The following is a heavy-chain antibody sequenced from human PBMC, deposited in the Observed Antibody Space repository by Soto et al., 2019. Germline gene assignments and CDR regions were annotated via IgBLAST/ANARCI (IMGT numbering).Heavy chain of an antibody. Sequence: LETLSLTCAVYGGSFSGYYGSWIRQPPGKGLEWIGEINHSGSTNYNPSLKSRVTISVDTSKNQFSLKLSSVTAADTAVYYCARLGYCINVVCYGAAPGRPYYMSVRGKGTTVTVS. V-gene: IGHV4-34*01. J-gene: IGHJ6*03. CDR1: GGSFSGYY. CDR3: ARLGYCINVVCYGAAPGRPYYMSV. CDR2: INHSGST. D-gene: IGHD2-8*01.